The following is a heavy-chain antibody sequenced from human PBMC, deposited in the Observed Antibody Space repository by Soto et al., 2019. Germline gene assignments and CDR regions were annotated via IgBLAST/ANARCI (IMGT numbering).Heavy chain of an antibody. V-gene: IGHV3-21*01. CDR1: GFTFSSYS. CDR2: ISSSSSYI. Sequence: GGSLRLSCAASGFTFSSYSMNWARQAPGKGLEWVSSISSSSSYIYYADSVKGRFTISRDNAKNSLYLQMNSLRAEDTAVYYCARGRKPFVVVPAAISVWGKGTTVTVSS. CDR3: ARGRKPFVVVPAAISV. D-gene: IGHD2-2*01. J-gene: IGHJ6*04.